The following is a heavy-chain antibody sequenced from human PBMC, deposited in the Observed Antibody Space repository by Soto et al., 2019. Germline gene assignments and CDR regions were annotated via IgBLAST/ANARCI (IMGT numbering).Heavy chain of an antibody. D-gene: IGHD2-2*01. CDR1: GYTFTSYG. J-gene: IGHJ5*02. CDR2: ISAYNGNT. Sequence: GASVKVSCKASGYTFTSYGISWVRQAPGQGLEWMGWISAYNGNTNYAQKLQGRVTMTTDTSTSTAYMELRSLRSDDTAVYYCARDGCSSTSCYQQNWFDPWGQGTLVTVSS. CDR3: ARDGCSSTSCYQQNWFDP. V-gene: IGHV1-18*01.